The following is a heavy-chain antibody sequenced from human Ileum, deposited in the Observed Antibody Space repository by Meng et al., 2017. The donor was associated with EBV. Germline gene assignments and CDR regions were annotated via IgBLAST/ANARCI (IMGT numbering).Heavy chain of an antibody. CDR3: ATQESRDGHNPY. Sequence: QLQESGPGLVKPWGPLSPTCVVSGGSISSSYWWTGVRQTPGKGLEWIGEMYHSGTTNYNPSLKRRVTISMGKSNNQLSLKLNSVTAADTAVYYCATQESRDGHNPYWGQGTLVTVSS. J-gene: IGHJ4*02. CDR1: GGSISSSYW. CDR2: MYHSGTT. D-gene: IGHD5-24*01. V-gene: IGHV4-4*02.